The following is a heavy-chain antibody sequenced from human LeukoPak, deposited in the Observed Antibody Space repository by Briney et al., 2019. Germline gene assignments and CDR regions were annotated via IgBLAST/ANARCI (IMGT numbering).Heavy chain of an antibody. D-gene: IGHD6-19*01. CDR2: ISSSSSYI. J-gene: IGHJ4*02. CDR1: GFTFSSYS. V-gene: IGHV3-21*01. Sequence: GGSLRLSCAASGFTFSSYSMNWVRQAPGKGLEWVSSISSSSSYIYYADSVKGRFTISRDNAKNSLYLQMNSLRAEDTAVYYCARELAVAGLDFDYWGQGTLVTVSS. CDR3: ARELAVAGLDFDY.